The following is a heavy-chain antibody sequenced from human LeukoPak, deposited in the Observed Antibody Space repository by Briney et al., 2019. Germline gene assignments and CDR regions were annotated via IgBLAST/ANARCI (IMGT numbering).Heavy chain of an antibody. CDR1: GGSISSYY. Sequence: SETLSLTCTVSGGSISSYYWSWIRQPPGKGLEWIGYIYHSGSTYYNPSLKSRVTISVDRSKNQFSLKLSSVTAADTAVYYCARGQVDISYWGQGTLVTVSS. D-gene: IGHD3-9*01. V-gene: IGHV4-59*12. CDR3: ARGQVDISY. CDR2: IYHSGST. J-gene: IGHJ4*02.